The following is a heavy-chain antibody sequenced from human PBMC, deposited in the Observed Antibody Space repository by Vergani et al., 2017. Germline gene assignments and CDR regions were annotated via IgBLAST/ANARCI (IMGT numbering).Heavy chain of an antibody. D-gene: IGHD3-16*01. CDR1: GYTLSNYD. J-gene: IGHJ4*02. V-gene: IGHV3-30*02. Sequence: QVQLVESGGGVVQRGGSLRLSCATSGYTLSNYDMQWIRQGPGKGLEFVAFIQFDGSNQYYADSVKGRFNLSRDFSKNTLYLQMNSLRTDDTATYYCAKHFRGWGIDYWCQGTKVIVSS. CDR2: IQFDGSNQ. CDR3: AKHFRGWGIDY.